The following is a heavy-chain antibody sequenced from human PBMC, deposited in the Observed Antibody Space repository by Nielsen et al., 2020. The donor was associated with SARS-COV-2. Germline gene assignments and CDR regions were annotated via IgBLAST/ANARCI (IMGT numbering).Heavy chain of an antibody. Sequence: GESLKISCVGSGFTFSSYGMTWFRQAPGQGLEWMGRINPYSGGTNYAQKFQGTVTMTRDASISTVYMELTSDDTAVYYCARARATIFGLVMSYGMDVWGQGTTVAVSS. CDR2: INPYSGGT. CDR1: GFTFSSYG. D-gene: IGHD3/OR15-3a*01. J-gene: IGHJ6*02. CDR3: ARARATIFGLVMSYGMDV. V-gene: IGHV1-2*06.